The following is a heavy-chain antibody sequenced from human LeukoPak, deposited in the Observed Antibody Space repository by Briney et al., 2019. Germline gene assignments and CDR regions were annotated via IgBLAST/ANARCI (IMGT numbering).Heavy chain of an antibody. D-gene: IGHD3-10*01. V-gene: IGHV4-34*01. CDR3: ARGSRGYYSFDY. Sequence: SETLSLTCAVYGGSFSGYYWSWICQPPGKGLEWIGEVNHSGSTNYNPSLKSRVTISVDTSKNQFSLKLSSVTAADTAVYYCARGSRGYYSFDYWGQGTLVTVSS. CDR2: VNHSGST. J-gene: IGHJ4*02. CDR1: GGSFSGYY.